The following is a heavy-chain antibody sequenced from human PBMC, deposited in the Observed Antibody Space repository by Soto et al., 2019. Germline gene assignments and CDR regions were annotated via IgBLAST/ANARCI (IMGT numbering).Heavy chain of an antibody. V-gene: IGHV1-18*01. Sequence: ASVKVSCKASGYIFSDYGINWVRLAPGQGLEWMGWIIPYNDNTKYAENFQGRVTLTTDTSTNTVYTELRSLTPDDTGVYFCARKPYSHYYGMDVWGQGTSVTV. CDR1: GYIFSDYG. J-gene: IGHJ6*02. CDR2: IIPYNDNT. CDR3: ARKPYSHYYGMDV. D-gene: IGHD2-21*01.